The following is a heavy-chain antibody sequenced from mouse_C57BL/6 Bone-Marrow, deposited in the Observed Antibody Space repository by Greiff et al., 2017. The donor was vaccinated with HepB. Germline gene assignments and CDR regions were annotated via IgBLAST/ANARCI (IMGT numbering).Heavy chain of an antibody. Sequence: EVQGVESGGGLVQSGRSLRLSCATSGFTFSDFYMEWVRQAPGKGLEWIAASRNKANDYTTEYSASVKGRFIVSRDTSQSILYLQMNALRAEDTAIYYCARAEGDYGNYDWYFDVWGTGTTVTVSS. V-gene: IGHV7-1*01. D-gene: IGHD2-1*01. CDR3: ARAEGDYGNYDWYFDV. CDR2: SRNKANDYTT. CDR1: GFTFSDFY. J-gene: IGHJ1*03.